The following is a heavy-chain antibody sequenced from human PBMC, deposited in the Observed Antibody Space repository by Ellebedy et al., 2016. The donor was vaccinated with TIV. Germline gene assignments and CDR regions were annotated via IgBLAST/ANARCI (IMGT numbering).Heavy chain of an antibody. CDR1: GYSFTSYW. D-gene: IGHD4-23*01. Sequence: PGGSLRLSCKGSGYSFTSYWIGWVRQMPGKGLEWMGIIYPGDSDTRYSPSFQGQVTISADKSISTAYLQWSSLKASDTAMYYCARSYSSVVTDFDYWGQGTLVTVSS. CDR3: ARSYSSVVTDFDY. J-gene: IGHJ4*02. CDR2: IYPGDSDT. V-gene: IGHV5-51*01.